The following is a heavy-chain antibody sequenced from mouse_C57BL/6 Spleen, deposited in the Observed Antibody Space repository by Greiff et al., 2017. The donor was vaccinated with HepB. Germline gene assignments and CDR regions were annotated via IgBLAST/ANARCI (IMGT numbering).Heavy chain of an antibody. CDR3: ARHAYGSRFAY. Sequence: VQLQQSGPELVKPGASVKISCKASGYTFTDYYMNWVKQSHGKSLEWIGDINPNNGGTSYNQKFKGKATLTVDKSSSTAYMELRSLTSEDSAVYYCARHAYGSRFAYWGQGTLVTVSA. V-gene: IGHV1-26*01. CDR1: GYTFTDYY. CDR2: INPNNGGT. D-gene: IGHD1-1*01. J-gene: IGHJ3*01.